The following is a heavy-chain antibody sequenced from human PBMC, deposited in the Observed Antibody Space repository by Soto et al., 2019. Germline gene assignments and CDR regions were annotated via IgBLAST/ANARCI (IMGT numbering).Heavy chain of an antibody. CDR2: ISGSGGST. D-gene: IGHD2-15*01. CDR1: GFTFSSYA. CDR3: ARAPDCSGGSCYYYYYYGMDV. V-gene: IGHV3-23*01. J-gene: IGHJ6*02. Sequence: GGSLRLSCAASGFTFSSYAMSWVRQAPGKGLEWVSAISGSGGSTYYADSVKGRFTISRDNSKNTLYLQMNSLRAEDTAVYYCARAPDCSGGSCYYYYYYGMDVWGQGTTVTVSS.